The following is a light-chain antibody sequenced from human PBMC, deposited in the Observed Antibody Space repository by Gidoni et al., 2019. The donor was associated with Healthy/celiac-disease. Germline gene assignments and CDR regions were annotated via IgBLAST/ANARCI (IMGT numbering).Light chain of an antibody. V-gene: IGKV3-15*01. J-gene: IGKJ5*01. CDR1: QSVSSN. Sequence: EIVMTQSPATLSVSPGERATLSCRASQSVSSNLAWYQQKPGQAPRLLIYGASTSATGIPARFSVSGSGTEYTLTISSLQSEDFAVYYCQQYNNWITFGQGTRLEIK. CDR2: GAS. CDR3: QQYNNWIT.